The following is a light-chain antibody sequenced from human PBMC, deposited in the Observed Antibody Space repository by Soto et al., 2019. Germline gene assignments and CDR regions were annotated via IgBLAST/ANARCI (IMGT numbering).Light chain of an antibody. Sequence: QSGLTQPAWVSVSPGQSITISCSGTSSDVGGYNYVSWYQQHPGNAPRLMIYEVNNRPSGVPNRFSGSKSGNTASLTISGLQAEDEADYYCSSKTSSRTPFVFGTGTKVTVL. J-gene: IGLJ1*01. V-gene: IGLV2-14*01. CDR1: SSDVGGYNY. CDR2: EVN. CDR3: SSKTSSRTPFV.